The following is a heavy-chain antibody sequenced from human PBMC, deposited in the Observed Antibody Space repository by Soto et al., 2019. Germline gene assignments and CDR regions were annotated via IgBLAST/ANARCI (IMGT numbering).Heavy chain of an antibody. CDR3: ARGYPDCSGGSCYHAQLDY. V-gene: IGHV4-59*01. CDR1: GGSISSYH. J-gene: IGHJ4*02. Sequence: SETLSLTCTVSGGSISSYHWSWIRQPPGKGLEWIGYIYYSGSTNYNPSLKSRVTISVDTSKNQFSLKLSSVTAADTAVYYCARGYPDCSGGSCYHAQLDYWGQGTLVTVSS. D-gene: IGHD2-15*01. CDR2: IYYSGST.